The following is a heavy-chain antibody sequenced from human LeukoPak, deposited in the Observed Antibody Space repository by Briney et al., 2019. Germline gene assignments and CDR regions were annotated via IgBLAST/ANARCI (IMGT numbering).Heavy chain of an antibody. D-gene: IGHD3-9*01. Sequence: PGGSLRLSCVASGFNFSAYWMSWVRQAPGKGLEWVANIKQDGAEKYFVDSVRGRFTISRDNAKDSLYLQMNSLRAEDTAVYYCAREYYDILTGYYPHFDYWGQGTLVTVSS. J-gene: IGHJ4*02. CDR1: GFNFSAYW. CDR3: AREYYDILTGYYPHFDY. V-gene: IGHV3-7*01. CDR2: IKQDGAEK.